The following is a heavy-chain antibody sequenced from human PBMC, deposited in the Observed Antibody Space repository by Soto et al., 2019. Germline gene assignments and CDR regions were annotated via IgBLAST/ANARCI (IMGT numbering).Heavy chain of an antibody. J-gene: IGHJ5*02. Sequence: ASVKVSCKASGYTFSTYATHWVRQAPGQRLEWMGWINAANGNTKYSQKFQGRVTITRDTSASTAYMELSSLRSEDTAVYYCAKGQRYFDWLLEEDNWFDPWGQGTLVTVSS. CDR1: GYTFSTYA. V-gene: IGHV1-3*01. CDR3: AKGQRYFDWLLEEDNWFDP. CDR2: INAANGNT. D-gene: IGHD3-9*01.